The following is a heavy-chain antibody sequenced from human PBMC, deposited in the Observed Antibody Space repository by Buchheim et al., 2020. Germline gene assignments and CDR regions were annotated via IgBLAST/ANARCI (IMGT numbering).Heavy chain of an antibody. J-gene: IGHJ4*02. CDR2: ISYDGSEK. Sequence: QVQLVESGGGVVQPGRSLRLSCAASGFTFSSYGMHWVRQAPGKGLEWVAVISYDGSEKYYADSVKGRFTISRDNSKNTLFLQMNSLRAEDTAIYFCARGELGRVTTFDFWGQGTL. V-gene: IGHV3-33*05. D-gene: IGHD1-1*01. CDR1: GFTFSSYG. CDR3: ARGELGRVTTFDF.